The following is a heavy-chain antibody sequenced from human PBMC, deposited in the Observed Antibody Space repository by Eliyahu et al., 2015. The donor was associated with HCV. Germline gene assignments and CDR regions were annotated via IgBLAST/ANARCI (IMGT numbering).Heavy chain of an antibody. CDR3: AKDRSSGSYNFDY. Sequence: EVQLVESGGGLVQPGRSLRLSCAASGFXFDDYAMHWVRQAPGKGLEWVSGISWNSGSIGYADSVKGRFTISRDNAKNSLYLQMNSLRAEDTALYYCAKDRSSGSYNFDYWGQGTLVTVSS. D-gene: IGHD1-26*01. CDR1: GFXFDDYA. J-gene: IGHJ4*02. CDR2: ISWNSGSI. V-gene: IGHV3-9*01.